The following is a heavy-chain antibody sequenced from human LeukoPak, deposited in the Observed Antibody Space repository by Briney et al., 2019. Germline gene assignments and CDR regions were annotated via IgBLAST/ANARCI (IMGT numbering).Heavy chain of an antibody. V-gene: IGHV3-48*01. CDR3: ARDQHNAFDM. J-gene: IGHJ3*02. CDR1: GFTFNTYS. Sequence: GGSLRLSCAASGFTFNTYSMNWVSQAPGKGLEWISYIRDSTAIDYADSVRGRFTISRDNAENSLYLQMNSLRAEDTAVYYCARDQHNAFDMWGQGTMVTVSS. CDR2: IRDSTAI. D-gene: IGHD6-13*01.